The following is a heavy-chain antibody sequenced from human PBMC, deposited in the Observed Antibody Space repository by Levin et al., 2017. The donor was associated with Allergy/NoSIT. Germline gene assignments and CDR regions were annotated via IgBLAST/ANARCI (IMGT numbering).Heavy chain of an antibody. Sequence: LRLSCTFSGFSLTTGGMCVGWIRQPPGKALEWLARIDWDDDKFYSTSLKTRLTLSKDTSKNQVVLTMTNMDPADTATYYCARIVSTIMAWGAFDMWGQGTMVTVSS. J-gene: IGHJ3*02. CDR1: GFSLTTGGMC. CDR3: ARIVSTIMAWGAFDM. CDR2: IDWDDDK. D-gene: IGHD5-24*01. V-gene: IGHV2-70*16.